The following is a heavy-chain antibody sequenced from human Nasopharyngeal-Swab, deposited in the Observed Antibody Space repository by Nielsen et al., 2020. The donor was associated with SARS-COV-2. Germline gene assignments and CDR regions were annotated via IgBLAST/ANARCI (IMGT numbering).Heavy chain of an antibody. Sequence: GGSLRLSCAASGFTFRSYAMYWVRQAPGKGLEWVAVISYDGSDQYYADSVKGRFTISRDNSKNTLYLQMNSLRVEDTAVYYCARGGHIVVVVAATRFHYYGMDVWGQGTTVTVSS. CDR1: GFTFRSYA. CDR2: ISYDGSDQ. J-gene: IGHJ6*02. D-gene: IGHD2-15*01. V-gene: IGHV3-30*04. CDR3: ARGGHIVVVVAATRFHYYGMDV.